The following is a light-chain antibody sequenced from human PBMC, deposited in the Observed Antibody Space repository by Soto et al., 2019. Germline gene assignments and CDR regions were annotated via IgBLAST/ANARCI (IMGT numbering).Light chain of an antibody. CDR3: SSYTSSGTPV. CDR1: SSDVGGYNY. Sequence: QSALTQPASVSGSPGQSITISCTGTSSDVGGYNYVSWFQHHPCKAPKLMIYDVSNRPSGVSYRFSGSKSGNTASLTISGLQAEDEADYYCSSYTSSGTPVFGGGTKLTVL. V-gene: IGLV2-14*03. J-gene: IGLJ2*01. CDR2: DVS.